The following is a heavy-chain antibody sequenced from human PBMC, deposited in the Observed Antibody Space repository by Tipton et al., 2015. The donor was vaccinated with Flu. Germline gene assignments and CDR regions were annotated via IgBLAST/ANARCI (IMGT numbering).Heavy chain of an antibody. CDR2: TYYSGVS. Sequence: GLVKPSETLSLTCSVSGGSINSNYWSWIRQSPEKGLEWIGHTYYSGVSSYNPSLKSRVAISVDASKSLFSLKLTSVTAADTAMYYCAKSTTGWVLEYWGPGALVTVSA. CDR3: AKSTTGWVLEY. D-gene: IGHD3-3*01. CDR1: GGSINSNY. J-gene: IGHJ4*02. V-gene: IGHV4-59*01.